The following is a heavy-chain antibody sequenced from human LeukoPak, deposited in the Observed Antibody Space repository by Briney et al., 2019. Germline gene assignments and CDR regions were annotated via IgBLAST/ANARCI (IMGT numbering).Heavy chain of an antibody. V-gene: IGHV3-48*04. D-gene: IGHD1-26*01. J-gene: IGHJ6*03. CDR1: GFTFSSYS. CDR3: ARDPYSGGYWNYYYYYMDV. CDR2: ISSSSSTI. Sequence: PGGSLRLSCAASGFTFSSYSMNWVRQAPGKGLEWVSYISSSSSTIYYADSMKGRFTISRDNAKNSLFLQMNSLTAEDTAVYYCARDPYSGGYWNYYYYYMDVWGKGTTVTISS.